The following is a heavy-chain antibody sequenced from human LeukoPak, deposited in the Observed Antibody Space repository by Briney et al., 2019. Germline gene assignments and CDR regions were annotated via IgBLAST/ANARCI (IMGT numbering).Heavy chain of an antibody. J-gene: IGHJ4*02. V-gene: IGHV3-33*08. D-gene: IGHD3-22*01. CDR3: ARSKRSYYDSSGYALDY. CDR1: GFTFSSYS. Sequence: GGSLRLSCAASGFTFSSYSMNWVRQAPGKGLEWVAVIWYDGSNKYYADSVKGRFTISRDNSKNTLYLQMNSLRAEDTAVYYCARSKRSYYDSSGYALDYWGQGTLVTVSS. CDR2: IWYDGSNK.